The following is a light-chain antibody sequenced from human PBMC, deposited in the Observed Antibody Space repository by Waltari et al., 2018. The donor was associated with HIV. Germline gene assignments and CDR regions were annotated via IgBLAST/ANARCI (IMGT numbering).Light chain of an antibody. CDR1: ASNIGTNYD. Sequence: QSVLTQPPSVSGAPGQSVTISCSGSASNIGTNYDVNWYQQFPGAAPKLLIFGYYNRPSGVPDRFSGSKAGTSASLAITGLQPEDEADYYCQSYDVALGGFYLFGTGTTVTVL. CDR3: QSYDVALGGFYL. V-gene: IGLV1-40*01. CDR2: GYY. J-gene: IGLJ1*01.